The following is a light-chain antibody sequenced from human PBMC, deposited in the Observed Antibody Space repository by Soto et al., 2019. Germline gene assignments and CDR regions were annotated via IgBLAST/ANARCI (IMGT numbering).Light chain of an antibody. CDR2: DAS. Sequence: EIVLTHPPATLSLSPGERDTLSCRASQSVSSYLAWYQQKPGQAPRLLIYDASNMATGIPARFSGSGSWTDFTLTISSLAPEDFAVYYCQQRRTFGQGTKLEIK. J-gene: IGKJ2*01. CDR1: QSVSSY. V-gene: IGKV3-11*01. CDR3: QQRRT.